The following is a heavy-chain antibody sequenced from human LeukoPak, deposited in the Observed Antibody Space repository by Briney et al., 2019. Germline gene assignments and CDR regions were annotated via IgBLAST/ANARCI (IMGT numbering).Heavy chain of an antibody. CDR1: GFTFSAYA. D-gene: IGHD1-26*01. J-gene: IGHJ4*02. V-gene: IGHV3-64*01. CDR3: ARDGGGAWELLYIFDY. CDR2: IGGDGGGT. Sequence: PGGSLRLSCAASGFTFSAYAMHWVRQAPGKGLEYVSAIGGDGGGTYYANSVKGRFTISRDNSKNTLYLHMGSLTTEDMAVYYCARDGGGAWELLYIFDYWGQGTLVTVSS.